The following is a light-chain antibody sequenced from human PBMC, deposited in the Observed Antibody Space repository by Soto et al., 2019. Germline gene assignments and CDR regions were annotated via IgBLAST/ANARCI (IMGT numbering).Light chain of an antibody. V-gene: IGLV1-40*01. J-gene: IGLJ2*01. CDR2: GDN. Sequence: QSVLTQPPSVSGAQGHRVTIPCTGSSSNIGSYYDVHWYQQLPGTVPKLLIYGDNNRPSGVPDRFSGSKSGTSASLAITGLQAEDEADYYCQSYDSSLSHVVFGGGTKLTVL. CDR3: QSYDSSLSHVV. CDR1: SSNIGSYYD.